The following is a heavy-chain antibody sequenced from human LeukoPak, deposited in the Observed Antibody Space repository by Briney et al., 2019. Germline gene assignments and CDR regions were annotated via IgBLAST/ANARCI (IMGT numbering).Heavy chain of an antibody. Sequence: EASVKVSCKASGYTFTGYYMHWVRQAPGQGLEWMGWINPNSGGTNYAQKFQGRVTMTRDTSISTAYMELSRLRSDDTAVYHCARMGPYDSSGYPRSFDYWGQGTLVTVSS. V-gene: IGHV1-2*02. CDR3: ARMGPYDSSGYPRSFDY. D-gene: IGHD3-22*01. CDR2: INPNSGGT. J-gene: IGHJ4*02. CDR1: GYTFTGYY.